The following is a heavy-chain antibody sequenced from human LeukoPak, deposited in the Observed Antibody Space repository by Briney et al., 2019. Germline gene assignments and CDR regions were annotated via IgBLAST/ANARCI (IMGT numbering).Heavy chain of an antibody. CDR3: ARGHYKEDFDY. D-gene: IGHD4-11*01. CDR2: IYYSGST. J-gene: IGHJ4*02. Sequence: SETLSLTCTVSGGSISSYYWSWIRQPPGKGLEWIGYIYYSGSTNSKPSLKSRVTISVDTSKNQFSLKLSSVTAADTAVYYCARGHYKEDFDYGGQGTRATVSA. V-gene: IGHV4-59*01. CDR1: GGSISSYY.